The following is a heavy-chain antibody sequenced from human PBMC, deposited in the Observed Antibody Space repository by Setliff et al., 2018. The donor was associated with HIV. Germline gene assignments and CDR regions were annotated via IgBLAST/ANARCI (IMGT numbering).Heavy chain of an antibody. J-gene: IGHJ4*02. CDR3: AAVPWGHSSLIIDH. Sequence: PGGSLRLSCAASGLIFSSYEMNWVPQAPGKGLEWISFIGGHGSIIHYADSVKGRFTTSRENAKNSVYLQMHSLRVEDTAVYYCAAVPWGHSSLIIDHWGQGTPVTVSS. CDR2: IGGHGSII. CDR1: GLIFSSYE. D-gene: IGHD3-16*01. V-gene: IGHV3-48*03.